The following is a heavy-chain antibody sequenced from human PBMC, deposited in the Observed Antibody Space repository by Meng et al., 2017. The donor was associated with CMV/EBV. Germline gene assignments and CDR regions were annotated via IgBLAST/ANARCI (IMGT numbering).Heavy chain of an antibody. CDR2: ISSSSSYI. CDR3: ARDRYDFWSGPLGY. Sequence: GGSLRLSCAASGFTFSSYSMNWVRQAPGKGLEWVSSISSSSSYIYYADSVKGRFTISRDNAKNSLYLQMNSLRAEDTAVYYCARDRYDFWSGPLGYWGQGTLVTVSS. CDR1: GFTFSSYS. J-gene: IGHJ4*02. V-gene: IGHV3-21*01. D-gene: IGHD3-3*01.